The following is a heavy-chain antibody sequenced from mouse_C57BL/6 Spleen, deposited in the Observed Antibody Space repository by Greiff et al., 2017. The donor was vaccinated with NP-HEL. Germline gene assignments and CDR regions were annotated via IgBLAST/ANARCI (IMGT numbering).Heavy chain of an antibody. CDR3: ARDGGGYDPFDY. V-gene: IGHV3-6*01. Sequence: VQLQQSGPGLVKPSQSLSLTCSVTGYSITSGYYWNWIRQFPGNKLEWMGYISYDGSNNYNPSLKNRISITRDTSKNQFFLKLNSVTTEDTATYYCARDGGGYDPFDYWGQGTTLTVSS. D-gene: IGHD2-3*01. CDR1: GYSITSGYY. CDR2: ISYDGSN. J-gene: IGHJ2*01.